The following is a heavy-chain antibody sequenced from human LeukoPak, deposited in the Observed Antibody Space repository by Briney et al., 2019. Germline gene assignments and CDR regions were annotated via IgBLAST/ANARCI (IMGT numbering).Heavy chain of an antibody. CDR3: ARDLGIAGGLDS. CDR1: GGSISSYY. V-gene: IGHV4-4*07. Sequence: SETLSLTCTFSGGSISSYYWSWIRQPAGKGLEWIGRIHNSGSTNCNPSLKSRVTMSVDKSKNQLSLRLSSVTAADTAVYYCARDLGIAGGLDSWGQGTLVTVSS. D-gene: IGHD2-15*01. J-gene: IGHJ5*01. CDR2: IHNSGST.